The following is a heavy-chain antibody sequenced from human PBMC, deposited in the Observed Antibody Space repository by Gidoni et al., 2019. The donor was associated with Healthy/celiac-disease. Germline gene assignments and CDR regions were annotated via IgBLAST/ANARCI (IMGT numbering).Heavy chain of an antibody. J-gene: IGHJ3*02. D-gene: IGHD3-22*01. CDR2: IYSGGST. CDR3: AREPDADYYDSSGEAAFDI. CDR1: GFTVSSIY. Sequence: EVQLVESGGGLIQPVGSLRLSCAAPGFTVSSIYLSWVRQAPGKGLEWVSVIYSGGSTYYADSVKGRFTISRDNSKNTLYLQMNSLRAEDTAVYHCAREPDADYYDSSGEAAFDIWGQGTMVTVSS. V-gene: IGHV3-53*01.